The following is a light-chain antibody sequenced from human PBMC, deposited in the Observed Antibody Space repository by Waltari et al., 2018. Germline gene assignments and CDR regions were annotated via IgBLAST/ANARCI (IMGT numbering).Light chain of an antibody. CDR2: DVS. CDR3: SSYTISITLKWV. J-gene: IGLJ3*02. Sequence: QSALTQPASVSGSPGQSITISCTGTSSDVGGFNFVSWYQQHPGKAPKLMIYDVSTRPSGVSNRFAGSKSGNTASLTISGLQAEDEADYYCSSYTISITLKWVFGGGTKRTVL. CDR1: SSDVGGFNF. V-gene: IGLV2-14*03.